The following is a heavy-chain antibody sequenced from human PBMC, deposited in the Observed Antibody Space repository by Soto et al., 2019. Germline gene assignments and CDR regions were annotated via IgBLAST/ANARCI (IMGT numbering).Heavy chain of an antibody. D-gene: IGHD3-22*01. Sequence: PGGSLRLSCAASGFTVSSNYMSWVRQAPGKGLEWVSVIYSGGSTYYADSVKGRFTISRDNSKNTLYLQMNSLRAEDTAVYYCARGQYDKGPPFFDYWGQGTLVTVSS. CDR1: GFTVSSNY. CDR3: ARGQYDKGPPFFDY. V-gene: IGHV3-66*01. J-gene: IGHJ4*02. CDR2: IYSGGST.